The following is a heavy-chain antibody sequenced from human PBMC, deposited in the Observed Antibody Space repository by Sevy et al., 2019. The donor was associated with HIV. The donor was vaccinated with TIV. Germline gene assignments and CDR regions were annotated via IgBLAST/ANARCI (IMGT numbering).Heavy chain of an antibody. CDR2: ISGSGGST. D-gene: IGHD3-22*01. CDR1: GFPFSGYA. V-gene: IGHV3-23*01. Sequence: GGSLRLSCAASGFPFSGYAMTWVRQAPGKGLEWVSAISGSGGSTYYADSVKGRFSISRDNSKNMLYLQMSSLRAEDTAVYFCAKGSVYDTSGYYYTLVAFDYWGQGTPVTVSS. J-gene: IGHJ4*02. CDR3: AKGSVYDTSGYYYTLVAFDY.